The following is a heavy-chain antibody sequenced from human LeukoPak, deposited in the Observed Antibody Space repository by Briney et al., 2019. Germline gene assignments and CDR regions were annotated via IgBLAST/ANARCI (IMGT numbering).Heavy chain of an antibody. Sequence: GGSLRLSCAASGFTFSSYGVHWVRQAPGKGLEWVAVISYDGSHKYYADSVKGRFTISRDNSKNTLYLQMNSLRAEDTAVYFCARGKTPAVTTPFDYWGQGTLVTVSS. CDR3: ARGKTPAVTTPFDY. CDR2: ISYDGSHK. J-gene: IGHJ4*02. CDR1: GFTFSSYG. D-gene: IGHD4-17*01. V-gene: IGHV3-30*03.